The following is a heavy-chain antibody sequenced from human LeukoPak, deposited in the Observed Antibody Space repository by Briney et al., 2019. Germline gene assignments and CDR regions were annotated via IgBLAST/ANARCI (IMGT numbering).Heavy chain of an antibody. CDR1: GFTFSSYA. J-gene: IGHJ3*02. CDR3: ARDLGSVDIVVVPAAIRPGGVAAFDI. D-gene: IGHD2-2*03. Sequence: GGSLRLSCAASGFTFSSYAMSWVRQAPGKGLEWVSSISSSSSYIYYADSVKGRFTISRDNAKNSLYLQMNSLRAEDTAVYYCARDLGSVDIVVVPAAIRPGGVAAFDIWGQGTMVTVSS. V-gene: IGHV3-21*01. CDR2: ISSSSSYI.